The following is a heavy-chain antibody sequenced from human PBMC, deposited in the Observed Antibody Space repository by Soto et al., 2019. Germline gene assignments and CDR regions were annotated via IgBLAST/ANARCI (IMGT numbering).Heavy chain of an antibody. Sequence: SETLSLTCTVSGGPISSGGYYWSWIRQHPGKGLEWIGYIYYSGSTYYNPSLKSRVTISVDTSKNQFSLKLSSVTAADTAVYYCARVTAAAGTPFDYWGQGTLVTVSS. V-gene: IGHV4-31*03. D-gene: IGHD6-13*01. CDR1: GGPISSGGYY. CDR2: IYYSGST. J-gene: IGHJ4*02. CDR3: ARVTAAAGTPFDY.